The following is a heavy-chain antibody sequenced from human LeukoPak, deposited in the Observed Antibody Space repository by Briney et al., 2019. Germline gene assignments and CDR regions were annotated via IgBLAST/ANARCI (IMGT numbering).Heavy chain of an antibody. J-gene: IGHJ4*02. Sequence: PGGSLRLSCTASGFTFGDYAMTWVRQAPGKGLEWVGFIASETYGGTAEYAASVKGRFTISRDDSKSIAYLQMNSLKTEDTAVYYCTQNQTPYYWGQGTLVTVYS. CDR2: IASETYGGTA. V-gene: IGHV3-49*04. CDR3: TQNQTPYY. CDR1: GFTFGDYA.